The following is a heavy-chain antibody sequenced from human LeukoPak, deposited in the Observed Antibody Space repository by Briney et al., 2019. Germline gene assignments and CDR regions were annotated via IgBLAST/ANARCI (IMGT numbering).Heavy chain of an antibody. CDR3: ASYCSGGSCYSVIDY. J-gene: IGHJ4*02. CDR1: GYTFTSYG. D-gene: IGHD2-15*01. V-gene: IGHV1-18*01. CDR2: ISAYNGNT. Sequence: ASVKVSCKASGYTFTSYGISWGRQAPGQGLEWMGWISAYNGNTNYAQKFQGRVTMTRDTSTSTVYMELSSLRSEDTAVYYCASYCSGGSCYSVIDYWGQGTLVTVSS.